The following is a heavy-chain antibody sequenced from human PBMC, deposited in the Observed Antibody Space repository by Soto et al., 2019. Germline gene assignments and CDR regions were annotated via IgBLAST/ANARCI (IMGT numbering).Heavy chain of an antibody. V-gene: IGHV3-23*01. CDR2: ISHSGSTT. D-gene: IGHD2-2*02. Sequence: GGSLRLSCAASGFTFSSYAMSWVRQAPGKGLEWVSDISHSGSTTYYADSVKGRFTISRDNSKNTLYLQMNSLRAEDTALYYCAKAEFCSSTSCYKGWFDPWGQGTLVTVSS. CDR3: AKAEFCSSTSCYKGWFDP. J-gene: IGHJ5*02. CDR1: GFTFSSYA.